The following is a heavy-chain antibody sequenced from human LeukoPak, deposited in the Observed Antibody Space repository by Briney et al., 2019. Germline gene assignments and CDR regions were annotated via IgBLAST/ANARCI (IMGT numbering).Heavy chain of an antibody. CDR3: ARLDINSSGRYTNDY. J-gene: IGHJ4*02. Sequence: GGSLRLSCAASRFSFRSFWMTWVRQAPGTGLEWVANINQDGAEKYYGESVKGRFTISRDNAKNSLFLQMDSLRVEDTAVYYCARLDINSSGRYTNDYWGQGTLVTVSS. CDR2: INQDGAEK. V-gene: IGHV3-7*01. D-gene: IGHD6-19*01. CDR1: RFSFRSFW.